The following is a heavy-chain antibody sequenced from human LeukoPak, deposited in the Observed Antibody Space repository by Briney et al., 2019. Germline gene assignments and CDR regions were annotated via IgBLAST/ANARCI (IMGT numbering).Heavy chain of an antibody. Sequence: PGGPLRLSCAASGFTFSTYTMNWVRQAPGKGLEWVSSISSSSNNINYADSVKGRFTISRDNAMNSVHLQMNSLRVEDTAVYYCARGYQRPDYWGQGTLITVSS. CDR1: GFTFSTYT. D-gene: IGHD2-2*01. CDR3: ARGYQRPDY. V-gene: IGHV3-21*01. CDR2: ISSSSNNI. J-gene: IGHJ4*02.